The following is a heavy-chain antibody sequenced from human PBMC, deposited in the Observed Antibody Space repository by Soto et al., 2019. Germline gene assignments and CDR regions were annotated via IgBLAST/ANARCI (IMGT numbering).Heavy chain of an antibody. CDR3: AREDRARETGLVPAASDGMEV. D-gene: IGHD2-2*01. Sequence: QVQLVQSGAEVKKPGSSVKVSCKASGGTFSRYSITWVRQAPGHGLEWIGRIITIFGIASYAQKFPGRVTINADEATSTAYMELSRRRAADTSVYYCAREDRARETGLVPAASDGMEVWDRGSTVTVSS. CDR1: GGTFSRYS. J-gene: IGHJ6*04. CDR2: IITIFGIA. V-gene: IGHV1-69*08.